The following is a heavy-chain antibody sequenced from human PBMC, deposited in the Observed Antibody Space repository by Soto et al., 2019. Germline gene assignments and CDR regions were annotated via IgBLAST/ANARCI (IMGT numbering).Heavy chain of an antibody. CDR1: GFTFSSYG. V-gene: IGHV3-30*18. Sequence: QVQLVESGGGVVQPGRSLRLSCAASGFTFSSYGRHWVRQAPGKGLEWVAVISYDGSNKYYADSVKGRFTISRDNSKNTLYMQMNSLRAEDTAVYYCAKDRTSYASSDPYWYFDLWGRGTLVTVSS. J-gene: IGHJ2*01. CDR3: AKDRTSYASSDPYWYFDL. CDR2: ISYDGSNK. D-gene: IGHD3-22*01.